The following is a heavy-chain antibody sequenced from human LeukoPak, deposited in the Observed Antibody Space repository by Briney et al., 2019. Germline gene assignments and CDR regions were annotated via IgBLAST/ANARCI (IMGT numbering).Heavy chain of an antibody. J-gene: IGHJ4*02. V-gene: IGHV3-20*04. D-gene: IGHD5-12*01. CDR2: INWNGGST. CDR1: GFTFDDYG. CDR3: ARVTYYDSLYYFDY. Sequence: GGSLRLSCAASGFTFDDYGLSWVRQAPGKGLEWVSGINWNGGSTGYADSVKGRFTISRDNAKNSLYLQMNSLGAEDTALYYCARVTYYDSLYYFDYWGQGTLVTVSS.